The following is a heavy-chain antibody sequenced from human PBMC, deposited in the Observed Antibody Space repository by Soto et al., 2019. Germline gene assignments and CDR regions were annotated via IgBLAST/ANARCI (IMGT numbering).Heavy chain of an antibody. Sequence: QLQLQESGSGLVKPSQTLSLTCAVSGGSISSGGYSWSWLRQPPGKGLEWIGYIYHSGSTYYNPSLKSRVTISVDRSKNQFSLKLSSVTAADTAVYYCARDVSGSYESWFDPWGQGTLVTVSS. CDR1: GGSISSGGYS. J-gene: IGHJ5*02. V-gene: IGHV4-30-2*01. CDR3: ARDVSGSYESWFDP. D-gene: IGHD1-26*01. CDR2: IYHSGST.